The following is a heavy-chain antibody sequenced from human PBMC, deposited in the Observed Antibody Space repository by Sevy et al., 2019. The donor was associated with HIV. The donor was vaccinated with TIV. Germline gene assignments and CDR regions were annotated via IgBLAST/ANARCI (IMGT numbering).Heavy chain of an antibody. Sequence: SQTLSLTCTVSGGSISSYYWSWIRQPPGKGLEWIGYIYYSRSTNYNPTLKSRVTISVDTSKNKFSLKLSSVTAADTAVYYCARDSGLRGGAGAYYFYGMDVWGQGTTVTVSS. J-gene: IGHJ6*02. CDR1: GGSISSYY. CDR3: ARDSGLRGGAGAYYFYGMDV. CDR2: IYYSRST. D-gene: IGHD1-26*01. V-gene: IGHV4-59*01.